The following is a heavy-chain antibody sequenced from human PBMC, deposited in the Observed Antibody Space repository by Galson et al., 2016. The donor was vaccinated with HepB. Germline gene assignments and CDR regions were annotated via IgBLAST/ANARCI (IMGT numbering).Heavy chain of an antibody. CDR2: IIAIFGTA. CDR3: ARASGYHYVSWFDP. V-gene: IGHV1-69*13. Sequence: SVKVSCKASGGIFNSYGITWVRQAPGQGLEWMGGIIAIFGTANYAQKFQGRVTITADESTSTVYTELSSLRSEDTAVYYCARASGYHYVSWFDPWGQGTLVTVSS. D-gene: IGHD3-16*01. J-gene: IGHJ5*02. CDR1: GGIFNSYG.